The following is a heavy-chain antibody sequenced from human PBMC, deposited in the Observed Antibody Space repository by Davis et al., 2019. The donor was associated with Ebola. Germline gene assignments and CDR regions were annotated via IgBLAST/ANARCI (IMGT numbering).Heavy chain of an antibody. Sequence: AASVKVSCKASGGTFSSYAISWVRQAPGQGLEWMGGIIPIFGTANYAQKFQGRVTITADKSTSTAYMELSSLRSEDMAVYYCARTLVGATGSFDYWGQGTLVTVSS. CDR1: GGTFSSYA. CDR2: IIPIFGTA. CDR3: ARTLVGATGSFDY. D-gene: IGHD1-26*01. V-gene: IGHV1-69*06. J-gene: IGHJ4*02.